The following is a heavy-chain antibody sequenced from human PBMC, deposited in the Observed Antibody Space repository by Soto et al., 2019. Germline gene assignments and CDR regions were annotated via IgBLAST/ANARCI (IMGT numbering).Heavy chain of an antibody. V-gene: IGHV4-59*08. CDR1: GGSITNYY. J-gene: IGHJ6*02. CDR2: IQYNGYS. D-gene: IGHD3-10*01. CDR3: ARHGFGSLHGLVDV. Sequence: QVQLQESGPGLVKPSETLSLTCTVSGGSITNYYCSWFRQPPGKGLEWIVYIQYNGYSAYNLSLKRLVTMSMDTSKTQFSLMLESVTATDTAVYYCARHGFGSLHGLVDVWGQGTTVIVSS.